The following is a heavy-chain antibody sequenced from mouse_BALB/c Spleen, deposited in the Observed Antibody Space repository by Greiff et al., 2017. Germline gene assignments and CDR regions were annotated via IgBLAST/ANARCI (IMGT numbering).Heavy chain of an antibody. J-gene: IGHJ1*01. Sequence: EVQRVESGGGLVKPGGSLKLSCAASGFTFSDYYMYWVRQTPEKRLEWVATISDGGSYTYYPDSVKGRFTISRDNAKNNLYLQMSSLKSEDTAMYYCARATTATHFDVWGAGTTVTVAS. D-gene: IGHD1-2*01. V-gene: IGHV5-4*02. CDR1: GFTFSDYY. CDR3: ARATTATHFDV. CDR2: ISDGGSYT.